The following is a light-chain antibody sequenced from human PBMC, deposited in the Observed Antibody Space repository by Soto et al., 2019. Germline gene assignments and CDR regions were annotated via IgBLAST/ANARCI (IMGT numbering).Light chain of an antibody. Sequence: EIVMTQSPATLSVSPGERATLSCRASQSVSTNLAWYQQKPGQAPRLLMYGASTRATGIPARFSGSGSGTEFTLTISRLQSEDFAVYYCQQYHNWPPYTFGQGPKLEIK. CDR3: QQYHNWPPYT. CDR1: QSVSTN. J-gene: IGKJ2*01. CDR2: GAS. V-gene: IGKV3-15*01.